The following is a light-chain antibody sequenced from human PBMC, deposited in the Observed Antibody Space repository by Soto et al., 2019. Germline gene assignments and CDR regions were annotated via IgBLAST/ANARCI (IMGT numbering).Light chain of an antibody. CDR2: GAS. Sequence: ETVMTQSPATLSMSPGERATLSCRASQSLNRDLAWYRQTPGQAPRLLIYGASTRATGIPGRFSGSGSGTEFTLTISSLQSEDFAVYYCQQYNSWPLTFGGGTKVDIK. J-gene: IGKJ4*01. CDR3: QQYNSWPLT. V-gene: IGKV3-15*01. CDR1: QSLNRD.